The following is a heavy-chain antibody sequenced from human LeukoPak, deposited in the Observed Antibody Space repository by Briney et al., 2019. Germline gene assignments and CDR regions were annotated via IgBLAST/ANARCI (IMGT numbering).Heavy chain of an antibody. CDR1: GYSFTSYW. CDR2: IYPGDSDT. V-gene: IGHV5-51*01. D-gene: IGHD6-19*01. CDR3: ARPYSSGWYPAGAFDI. Sequence: GESLKISCKGSGYSFTSYWIGWVRQMPGKGLEWMGSIYPGDSDTRYSPSFQGQVTISAAKSISTAYLQWSSLKASDTAMYYCARPYSSGWYPAGAFDIWGQGTMVTVSS. J-gene: IGHJ3*02.